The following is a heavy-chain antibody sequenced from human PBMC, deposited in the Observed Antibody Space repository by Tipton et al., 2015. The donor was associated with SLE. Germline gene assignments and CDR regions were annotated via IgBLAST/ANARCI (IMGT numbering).Heavy chain of an antibody. J-gene: IGHJ4*02. V-gene: IGHV4-4*09. CDR1: AGSVSDYY. CDR2: IYTSGST. Sequence: TLSLTCTVSAGSVSDYYWSWIRQPPGKGLEWIGYIYTSGSTRYNPSLESRVTISLDTSKNQFSLKLSSVTAADTAVYNCARPRYCSGGSCYYFDYWGQGTLVTVSS. D-gene: IGHD2-15*01. CDR3: ARPRYCSGGSCYYFDY.